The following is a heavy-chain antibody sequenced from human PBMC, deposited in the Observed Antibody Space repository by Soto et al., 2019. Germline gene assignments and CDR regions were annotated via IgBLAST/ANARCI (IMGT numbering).Heavy chain of an antibody. CDR1: GFSLSNARMG. CDR3: ARIWLSGYDLYYFDY. CDR2: IFSNDEK. J-gene: IGHJ4*02. D-gene: IGHD5-12*01. V-gene: IGHV2-26*01. Sequence: QVTLKESGPVLVKPTETLTLTCTVSGFSLSNARMGVSWIRQPPGKALEWLAHIFSNDEKSYSTSLKSRLTISKDTSKSQVVLTMTNMDPVDTATYYCARIWLSGYDLYYFDYWGQGTLVTVSS.